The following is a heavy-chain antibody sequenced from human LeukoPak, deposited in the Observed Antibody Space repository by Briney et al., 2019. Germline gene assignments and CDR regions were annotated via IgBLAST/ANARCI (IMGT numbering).Heavy chain of an antibody. V-gene: IGHV1-24*01. CDR2: FHPEDGET. CDR3: ARSPRIAAAGALNWFDP. Sequence: ASVKVSCKVSGYTVTELSMHWVRQSPGKGLEWMGGFHPEDGETIYAQKFQGRVTMTEDTSTDTAYMELSRLRSDDTGVYYCARSPRIAAAGALNWFDPWGQGTLVTVSS. D-gene: IGHD6-13*01. CDR1: GYTVTELS. J-gene: IGHJ5*02.